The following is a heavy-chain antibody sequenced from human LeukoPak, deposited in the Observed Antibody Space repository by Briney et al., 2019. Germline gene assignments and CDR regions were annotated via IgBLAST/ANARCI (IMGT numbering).Heavy chain of an antibody. J-gene: IGHJ5*02. CDR2: INGDGSTT. CDR1: GFTFSTYW. Sequence: GGSLRLSCTASGFTFSTYWINWVRQSPGKGLVWVALINGDGSTTTHADSVKGRFTISRDSSKNTLYLQMNSLRVEDTAVYYCARDPPAVTTNTYAWGQGTLVTVSS. CDR3: ARDPPAVTTNTYA. V-gene: IGHV3-74*03. D-gene: IGHD3-3*01.